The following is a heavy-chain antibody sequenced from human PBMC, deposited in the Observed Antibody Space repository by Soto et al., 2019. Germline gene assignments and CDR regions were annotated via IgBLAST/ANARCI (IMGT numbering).Heavy chain of an antibody. D-gene: IGHD4-17*01. CDR1: GYTFTSYG. V-gene: IGHV1-18*01. CDR2: ISAYNGNT. Sequence: QVQLVQSGAEVKKPGASVKVSCKASGYTFTSYGISWVRQAPGQGLEWMGWISAYNGNTNYEQKLQGRVTMTTDTSTSTAYTELRTLRSDDGAVYYCARHMSTVIDARAGSWFDRWGQGTLVTVSS. CDR3: ARHMSTVIDARAGSWFDR. J-gene: IGHJ5*01.